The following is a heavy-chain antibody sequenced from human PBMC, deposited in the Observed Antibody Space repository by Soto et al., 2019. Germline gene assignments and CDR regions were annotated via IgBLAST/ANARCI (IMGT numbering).Heavy chain of an antibody. CDR1: GFTFSSYS. CDR3: ARDPGQITMVRGISDY. J-gene: IGHJ4*02. Sequence: EVQLVESGGGLVQPGGSLRLSCAASGFTFSSYSMNWVRQAPGKGLEWVSYISSSSSTKYYADSVKGRFTISRDNAKNSLYLEMNILRDADSAVYYCARDPGQITMVRGISDYWGQGTLVAVSS. D-gene: IGHD3-10*01. V-gene: IGHV3-48*02. CDR2: ISSSSSTK.